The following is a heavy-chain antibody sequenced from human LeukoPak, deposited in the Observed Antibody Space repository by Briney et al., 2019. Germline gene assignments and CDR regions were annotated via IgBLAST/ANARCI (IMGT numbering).Heavy chain of an antibody. CDR3: AGVGAYFDWPPRDY. Sequence: SETLSLTCAVYGGSFGGYYWSWIRQPPGKGLEWIGEINHSGSTNYNPSLKSRVTISVDTSKNQFSLKLSSVTAADTAVYYCAGVGAYFDWPPRDYWGQGTLVTASS. CDR1: GGSFGGYY. CDR2: INHSGST. D-gene: IGHD3-9*01. J-gene: IGHJ4*02. V-gene: IGHV4-34*01.